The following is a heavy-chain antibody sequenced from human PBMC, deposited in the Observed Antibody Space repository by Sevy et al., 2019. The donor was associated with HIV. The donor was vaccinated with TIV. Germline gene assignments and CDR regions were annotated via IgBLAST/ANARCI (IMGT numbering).Heavy chain of an antibody. CDR1: GFPFSSFA. J-gene: IGHJ4*02. D-gene: IGHD3-3*01. V-gene: IGHV3-23*01. CDR3: VKDKSAGVVDFDF. CDR2: ISGSGGNT. Sequence: GGSLRLSCAASGFPFSSFAMSWVRQAPGKGLEWVSVISGSGGNTYYADSMKGRFTISRDNSKNMVYLQINSLRVEDTAVYYCVKDKSAGVVDFDFWGQGSLVTVSS.